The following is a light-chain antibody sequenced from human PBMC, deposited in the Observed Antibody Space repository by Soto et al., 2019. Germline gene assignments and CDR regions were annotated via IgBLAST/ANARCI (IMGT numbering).Light chain of an antibody. CDR2: WGY. Sequence: DTVMSQSPLSLPVTPGEPASISCRSSQSLLHSNGYTYLDWYLQKPGQSPQLLIYWGYNRASGVSDMFSGRGAGKDFTLQISRVEADDVGVYYCMQALQTPSFGGGTKVEIK. J-gene: IGKJ4*01. V-gene: IGKV2-28*01. CDR1: QSLLHSNGYTY. CDR3: MQALQTPS.